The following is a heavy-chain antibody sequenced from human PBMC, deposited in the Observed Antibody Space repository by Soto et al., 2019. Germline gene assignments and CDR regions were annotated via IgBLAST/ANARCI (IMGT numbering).Heavy chain of an antibody. CDR1: GDSLSGTYW. V-gene: IGHV4-4*02. J-gene: IGHJ4*02. CDR2: ISYSGTT. CDR3: ARHILVTGTRGFDF. Sequence: QVQLQESGPGPVKPSETLSLTCAVSGDSLSGTYWWSWVRQAPGGGLQWIGEISYSGTTHYDPSLMSRVTISMDKSRSEFSLTLISVTAADSASYYCARHILVTGTRGFDFWGQGILVTVSS. D-gene: IGHD6-19*01.